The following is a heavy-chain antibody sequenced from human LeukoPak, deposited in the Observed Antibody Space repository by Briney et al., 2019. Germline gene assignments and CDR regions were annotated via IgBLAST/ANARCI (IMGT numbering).Heavy chain of an antibody. V-gene: IGHV3-23*01. D-gene: IGHD2-15*01. CDR2: ISGSGGSI. Sequence: GGPLRLSCAASGFTFSSYAMPWVRQAPGKGLEWVSPISGSGGSISYADSVKGRFTISRDNSKHTLYLQTTSLRAEDTAVYYCAKDPEVVVAATGFDYWGEGTLVTVSS. CDR3: AKDPEVVVAATGFDY. CDR1: GFTFSSYA. J-gene: IGHJ4*02.